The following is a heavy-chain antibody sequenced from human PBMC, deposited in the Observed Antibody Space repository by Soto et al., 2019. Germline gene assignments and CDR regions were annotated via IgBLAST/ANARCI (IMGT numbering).Heavy chain of an antibody. V-gene: IGHV4-34*01. CDR2: INHSGST. J-gene: IGHJ4*02. D-gene: IGHD3-9*01. CDR3: ASDILTGYYFDY. Sequence: NPSETLSLTCAVYGGSFSGYYWSWIRQPPGKGLEWIGEINHSGSTNYNPSLKSRVTISVDTSKNQFSLKLSSVTAADTAVYYCASDILTGYYFDYWGQGTLVTVSS. CDR1: GGSFSGYY.